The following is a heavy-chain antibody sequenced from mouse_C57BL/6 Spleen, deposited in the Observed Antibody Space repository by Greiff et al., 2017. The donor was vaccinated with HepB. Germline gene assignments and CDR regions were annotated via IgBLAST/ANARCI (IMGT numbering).Heavy chain of an antibody. V-gene: IGHV1-80*01. Sequence: VKLQQSGAELVKPGASVKISCKASGYAFSSYWMNWVKQRPGKGLEWIGQIYPGDGDTNYNGKFKGKATLTADKSSSTAYMQLSSLTSEDSAVYFCASHYYGSSASDYWGQGTTLTVSS. CDR2: IYPGDGDT. CDR1: GYAFSSYW. J-gene: IGHJ2*01. CDR3: ASHYYGSSASDY. D-gene: IGHD1-1*01.